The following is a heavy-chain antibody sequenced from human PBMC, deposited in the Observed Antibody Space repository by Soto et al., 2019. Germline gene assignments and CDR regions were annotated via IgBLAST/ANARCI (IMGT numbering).Heavy chain of an antibody. J-gene: IGHJ3*02. Sequence: ETLSLTFTVSGGSISSYYWSWMRQPAGKGLEWIGYIYYSGSTNYNPSLKSRVTISVDTSKNQFSLKLSSVTAADTAVYYCARGNGCTNGVCYTQDDAFDIWGQGTMVTVSS. CDR1: GGSISSYY. CDR2: IYYSGST. CDR3: ARGNGCTNGVCYTQDDAFDI. V-gene: IGHV4-59*01. D-gene: IGHD2-8*01.